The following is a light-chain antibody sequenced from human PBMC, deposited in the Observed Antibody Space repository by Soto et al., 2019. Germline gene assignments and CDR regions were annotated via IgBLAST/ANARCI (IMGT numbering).Light chain of an antibody. CDR3: CSYAGSDV. CDR2: EVS. Sequence: QSALTQPASVSGSPGQSITISCTGTSSDTAGYNYVSWYQQHPGKAPKLMIYEVSERPSGVPDRFSGSKSGNTASLTISGLQAEDEADYYCCSYAGSDVFGTGTKVTVL. CDR1: SSDTAGYNY. J-gene: IGLJ1*01. V-gene: IGLV2-8*01.